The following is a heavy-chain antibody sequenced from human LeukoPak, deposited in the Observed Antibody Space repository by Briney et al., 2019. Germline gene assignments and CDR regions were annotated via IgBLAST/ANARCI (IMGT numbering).Heavy chain of an antibody. V-gene: IGHV1-69*06. Sequence: GASVKVSCKASGGTFSSYAISWVRQAPGQGLEWMGGIIPIFGTANYAQKFQGRVTITADKSTSTAYMELSSLRAEDTAVYYCAKDGVAYTYGIHFNYWGQGTLVTVSS. CDR1: GGTFSSYA. CDR2: IIPIFGTA. D-gene: IGHD5-18*01. CDR3: AKDGVAYTYGIHFNY. J-gene: IGHJ4*02.